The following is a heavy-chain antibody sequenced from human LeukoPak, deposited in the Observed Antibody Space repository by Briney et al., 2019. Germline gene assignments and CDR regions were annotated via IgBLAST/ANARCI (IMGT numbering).Heavy chain of an antibody. CDR1: GFTFSTYW. J-gene: IGHJ4*02. CDR3: ARDPSRGYNYGYGDY. D-gene: IGHD5-18*01. V-gene: IGHV3-7*01. Sequence: GGTLRLSCAASGFTFSTYWMSWVRQAPGKGLEWVAHIKQDRSEKYYVDSVKGRFTIARDNAKNSLYLQMNSLRAEDTAVYYCARDPSRGYNYGYGDYWGQGTLVIVSS. CDR2: IKQDRSEK.